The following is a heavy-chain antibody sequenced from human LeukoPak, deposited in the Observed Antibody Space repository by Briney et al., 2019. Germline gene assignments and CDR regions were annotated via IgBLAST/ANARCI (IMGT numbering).Heavy chain of an antibody. J-gene: IGHJ4*02. CDR3: AKGGWLQSPTDY. V-gene: IGHV3-30*18. CDR2: ISYDGSNK. Sequence: PGGSLRLSCAASGFTFSSYGMHWVRQAPGKGLEWAAAISYDGSNKYYADSVKGRFTISRDNSKNTLYLQMNSLRAEDTAVYFCAKGGWLQSPTDYWGQGTLVTVSS. D-gene: IGHD5-24*01. CDR1: GFTFSSYG.